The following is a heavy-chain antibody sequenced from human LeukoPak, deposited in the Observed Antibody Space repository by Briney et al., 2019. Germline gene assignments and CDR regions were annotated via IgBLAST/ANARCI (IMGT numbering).Heavy chain of an antibody. CDR2: INPILGIA. Sequence: SVKVSCKASGGTFSSYAISWVRQAPGQGLEWMGRINPILGIANYAQKFQGRVTVTADKSTSTAYMELSSLRSEDTAVYYCARDYSKQDAFDIWGQGTMVTVSS. D-gene: IGHD4-11*01. J-gene: IGHJ3*02. CDR1: GGTFSSYA. CDR3: ARDYSKQDAFDI. V-gene: IGHV1-69*04.